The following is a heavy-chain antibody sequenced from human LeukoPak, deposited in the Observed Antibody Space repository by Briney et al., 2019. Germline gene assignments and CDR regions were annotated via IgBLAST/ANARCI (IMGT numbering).Heavy chain of an antibody. CDR2: ISGGGGST. J-gene: IGHJ4*02. V-gene: IGHV3-23*01. Sequence: PGGSLRLSCAASGFTFSSYAMSWVRQAPGKGLEWVSAISGGGGSTYYADSVKGRFTISRDNSKNTLYLQMNSLRAEDTAVYYCAKVTPADYDFWSGYLYYFDYWGQGTLVTVSS. CDR1: GFTFSSYA. CDR3: AKVTPADYDFWSGYLYYFDY. D-gene: IGHD3-3*01.